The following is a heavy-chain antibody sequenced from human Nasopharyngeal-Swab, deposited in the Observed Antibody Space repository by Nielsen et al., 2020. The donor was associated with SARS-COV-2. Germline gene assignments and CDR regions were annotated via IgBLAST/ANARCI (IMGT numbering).Heavy chain of an antibody. CDR3: ARAIVGADYFDY. CDR1: GGSISSYY. J-gene: IGHJ4*02. CDR2: IYYSGST. Sequence: SETLSLTCTVSGGSISSYYWSWIRQPPGKGLEWIGYIYYSGSTNYNPSLKSRVTISVDTSKNQFSLKLSSVTAADTAVYYCARAIVGADYFDYWGQGTLVTVSS. D-gene: IGHD1-26*01. V-gene: IGHV4-59*01.